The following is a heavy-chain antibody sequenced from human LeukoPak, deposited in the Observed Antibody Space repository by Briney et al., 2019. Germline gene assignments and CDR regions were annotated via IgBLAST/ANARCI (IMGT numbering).Heavy chain of an antibody. CDR3: ASDPRPTYSSGCP. V-gene: IGHV1-18*01. Sequence: ASVKVSCKASGYTFSSYDISWVRQAPGQGLEWMGWISAYNGNTNYAQKLQGRVTMTTDKSTSTAYMELSSLRSEDTAVYYCASDPRPTYSSGCPWGQGTLVTVSS. CDR2: ISAYNGNT. D-gene: IGHD6-19*01. CDR1: GYTFSSYD. J-gene: IGHJ5*02.